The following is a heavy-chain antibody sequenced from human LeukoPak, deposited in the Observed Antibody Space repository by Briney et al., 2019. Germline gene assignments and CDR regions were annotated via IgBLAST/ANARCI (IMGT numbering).Heavy chain of an antibody. J-gene: IGHJ4*02. V-gene: IGHV4-34*01. CDR2: INQSGST. CDR1: GGSFSGYY. Sequence: NASETLSLACAVYGGSFSGYYWSWIRQPPGKGLEWIGEINQSGSTNYNPSRKSRVTISVDTSKNQFSLKLSSVTAADTAVYYCARVRKGDYGEYCSDYWGQGTLVTVSS. D-gene: IGHD4-17*01. CDR3: ARVRKGDYGEYCSDY.